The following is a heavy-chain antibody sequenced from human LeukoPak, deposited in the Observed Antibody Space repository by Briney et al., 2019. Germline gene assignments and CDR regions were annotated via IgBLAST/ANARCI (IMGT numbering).Heavy chain of an antibody. J-gene: IGHJ5*02. CDR3: ARDFTRFPTLMNWFDP. Sequence: SQTLSLTCAISGYSVCSNSAAENWIRQTPSRGLEWLGRTYYRSKWYNNYAVSVKSRITINPDTSKNQFSLQLNSVTPEDTAVYYCARDFTRFPTLMNWFDPWGQGTLVTVSS. D-gene: IGHD4-17*01. CDR1: GYSVCSNSAA. V-gene: IGHV6-1*01. CDR2: TYYRSKWYN.